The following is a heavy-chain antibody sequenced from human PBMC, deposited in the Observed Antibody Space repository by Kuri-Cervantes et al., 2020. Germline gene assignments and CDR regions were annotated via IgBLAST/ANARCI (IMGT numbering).Heavy chain of an antibody. CDR3: ARHAARAVKWLVSYDALGGSPF. CDR2: IYHSGST. V-gene: IGHV4-4*02. Sequence: SETLSLTCAVSGGSISSSNWWSWVRQPPGKGLEWIGEIYHSGSTNYNPSLKSRVTISVDKSKNQFSLKPSSVTAADTAVYYCARHAARAVKWLVSYDALGGSPFWGQGTLVTVSS. CDR1: GGSISSSNW. J-gene: IGHJ4*02. D-gene: IGHD6-19*01.